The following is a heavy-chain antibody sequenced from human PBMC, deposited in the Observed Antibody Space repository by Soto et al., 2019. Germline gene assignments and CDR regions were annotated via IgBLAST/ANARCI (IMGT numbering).Heavy chain of an antibody. Sequence: QVQVVQSGAEVKKPGSSVKVSCRASGGSFSAYALSWVRQAPGQGLEWMGGIIPVFGTTNYARKFQGRLSVSADRGTRTASAYMELSSLRSEDTAIYYCAFGWLSYPVYGLDVWGRGTTVIVSS. V-gene: IGHV1-69*01. J-gene: IGHJ6*02. CDR3: AFGWLSYPVYGLDV. CDR2: IIPVFGTT. CDR1: GGSFSAYA. D-gene: IGHD3-10*01.